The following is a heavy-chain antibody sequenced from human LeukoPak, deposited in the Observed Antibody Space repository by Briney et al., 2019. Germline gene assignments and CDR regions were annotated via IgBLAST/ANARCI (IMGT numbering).Heavy chain of an antibody. CDR2: ISSDESNK. V-gene: IGHV3-30*18. CDR3: AKRMGPSIAAADLDY. J-gene: IGHJ4*02. CDR1: GFTFSSYG. Sequence: PGRSLRLSCAASGFTFSSYGMQWVRQAPGKGLEWVAVISSDESNKYYADSVKGRFTISRDNSKNTLYLQMNSLRVEDTAVYYCAKRMGPSIAAADLDYWGRGTLVTVSS. D-gene: IGHD6-13*01.